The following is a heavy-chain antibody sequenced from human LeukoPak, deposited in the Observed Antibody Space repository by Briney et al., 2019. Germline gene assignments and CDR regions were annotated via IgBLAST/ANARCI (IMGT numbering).Heavy chain of an antibody. V-gene: IGHV3-23*01. CDR3: AKRSRDYGGNSPTGNYYMDV. CDR2: ISGSGGST. Sequence: PGGSLRLSCAASGFTFSSYAMSWVRQAPGKGLEWVSAISGSGGSTYYADSVKGRFTISRDNSKNTLYLQMNSLRAEDTAVYYCAKRSRDYGGNSPTGNYYMDVWGKGTTVTVSS. J-gene: IGHJ6*03. D-gene: IGHD4-23*01. CDR1: GFTFSSYA.